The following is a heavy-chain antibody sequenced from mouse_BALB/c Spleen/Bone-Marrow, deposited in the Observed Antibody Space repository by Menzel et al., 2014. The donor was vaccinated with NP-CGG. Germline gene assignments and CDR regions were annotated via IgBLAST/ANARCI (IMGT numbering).Heavy chain of an antibody. CDR3: ATYDGYYFDY. J-gene: IGHJ2*01. CDR1: GDSIXSGY. Sequence: EVKLVESGPSLAKPSQTLSLTCSVTGDSIXSGYWNWIRKFPGNKLEYMGYISYSGSTYYSPSLKSRISITRDTSKNQYYLQLNSVTTEDTATYYCATYDGYYFDYWGQGTTLTVSS. V-gene: IGHV3-8*02. CDR2: ISYSGST. D-gene: IGHD2-3*01.